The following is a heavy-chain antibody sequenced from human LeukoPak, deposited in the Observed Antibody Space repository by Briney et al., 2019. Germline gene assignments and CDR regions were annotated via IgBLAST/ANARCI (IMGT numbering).Heavy chain of an antibody. Sequence: GGSLRLSCAASGFTFSSYAMHWVRQAPGKGLEWVAVISYDGSNKYYADSVKGRFTISRDNSKSTLYLQMNSLRAEDTAVYYCARSGSSPLFYYGMDVWGQGTTVTVSS. CDR1: GFTFSSYA. D-gene: IGHD2-15*01. V-gene: IGHV3-30-3*01. J-gene: IGHJ6*02. CDR3: ARSGSSPLFYYGMDV. CDR2: ISYDGSNK.